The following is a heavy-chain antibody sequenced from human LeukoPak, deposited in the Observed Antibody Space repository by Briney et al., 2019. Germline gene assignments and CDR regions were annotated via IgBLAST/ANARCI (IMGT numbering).Heavy chain of an antibody. D-gene: IGHD4-17*01. J-gene: IGHJ4*02. Sequence: GSLRLSCAASGFTFSSYAMHWVRQAPGKGLEWVAVISYDGSNKYYADSVKGRFTISRDNSKNTLYLQVNSLRAEDTAVYYCATDMTTVTRGYWGQGTLVTVSS. CDR1: GFTFSSYA. V-gene: IGHV3-30-3*01. CDR2: ISYDGSNK. CDR3: ATDMTTVTRGY.